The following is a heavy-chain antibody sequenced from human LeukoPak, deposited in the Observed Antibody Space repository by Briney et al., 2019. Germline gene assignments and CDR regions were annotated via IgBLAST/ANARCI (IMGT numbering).Heavy chain of an antibody. Sequence: GRSLRLSCAASGFTFDDYAMHWVRQAPGKGLEWVSGISWNRGSIGYADSVKGRFTISRDNAKNSLYLQMNSLRAEDMALYYCAKEVTHDYGGNGFDYWGQGTLVNVSS. D-gene: IGHD4-23*01. V-gene: IGHV3-9*03. CDR3: AKEVTHDYGGNGFDY. CDR1: GFTFDDYA. J-gene: IGHJ4*02. CDR2: ISWNRGSI.